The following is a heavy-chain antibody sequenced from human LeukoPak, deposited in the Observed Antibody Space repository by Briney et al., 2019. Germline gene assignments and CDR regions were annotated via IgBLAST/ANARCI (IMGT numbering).Heavy chain of an antibody. J-gene: IGHJ6*03. CDR1: GGSFSGYY. CDR2: INHSGST. Sequence: SETLSLTCAVYGGSFSGYYWSWIRQPPGKGLEWIGEINHSGSTNYNPSLKSRVTISVDTSKNQFSLKLSSVTAADTAVYYCARGQFYYYGSGSYYKEYYYYYYMDVWGKGTTVTISS. CDR3: ARGQFYYYGSGSYYKEYYYYYYMDV. D-gene: IGHD3-10*01. V-gene: IGHV4-34*01.